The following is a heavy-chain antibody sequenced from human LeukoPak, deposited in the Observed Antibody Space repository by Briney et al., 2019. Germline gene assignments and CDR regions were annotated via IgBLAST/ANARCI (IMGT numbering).Heavy chain of an antibody. CDR2: INHSGST. CDR1: GGSFRGYY. J-gene: IGHJ6*02. Sequence: PSETLSLTCAVYGGSFRGYYWSWIRQPPGKGLEWIGEINHSGSTNYNPSLTRRVTISVDTSKNEFSLKLSSVTAGDTAVYYCACGIAAGYYYYGMDVWGQGTTVTVSS. V-gene: IGHV4-34*01. CDR3: ACGIAAGYYYYGMDV. D-gene: IGHD6-13*01.